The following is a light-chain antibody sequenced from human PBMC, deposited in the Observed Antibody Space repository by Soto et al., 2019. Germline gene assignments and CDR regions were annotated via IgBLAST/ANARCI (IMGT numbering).Light chain of an antibody. J-gene: IGKJ5*01. CDR3: QQRSNWPPIT. CDR2: GAS. Sequence: EIVLTQSPVTLSLSPGERATLSCSASQSVSSSYLAWYQQKPGQAPRLLIYGASNRATGIPARFSGSGSGTDFTLTISSLEPEDFAVYYCQQRSNWPPITFGQGTRLEIK. CDR1: QSVSSSY. V-gene: IGKV3D-20*02.